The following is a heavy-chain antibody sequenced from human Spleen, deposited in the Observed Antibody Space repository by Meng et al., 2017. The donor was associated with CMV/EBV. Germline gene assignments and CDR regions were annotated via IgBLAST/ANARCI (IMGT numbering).Heavy chain of an antibody. CDR1: GGSISSYY. CDR3: AKDQQRSAAGVDV. J-gene: IGHJ6*02. Sequence: SETLSLTCTVSGGSISSYYWSWIRLPPGKGLEWIGYIYYSGSTNYNPSLKSRVTISVDTSKNQFSLKLSSLTAADTAVYYCAKDQQRSAAGVDVWGQGTTVTVSS. CDR2: IYYSGST. D-gene: IGHD1/OR15-1a*01. V-gene: IGHV4-59*01.